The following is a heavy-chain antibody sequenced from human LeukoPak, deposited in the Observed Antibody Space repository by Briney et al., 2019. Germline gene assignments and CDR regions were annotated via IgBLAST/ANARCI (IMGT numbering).Heavy chain of an antibody. CDR2: ITGGGSGI. V-gene: IGHV3-23*01. CDR3: AKWGDYDVLTGYYVSDY. Sequence: GGSLRLSCAASGFTFSNYAMSWVRQAPGKGLEWVSAITGGGSGIYYADSMKSRFTISRDNSKNTLYLQINSLRAEGTAVYYCAKWGDYDVLTGYYVSDYWGQGTLVTVSS. D-gene: IGHD3-9*01. J-gene: IGHJ4*02. CDR1: GFTFSNYA.